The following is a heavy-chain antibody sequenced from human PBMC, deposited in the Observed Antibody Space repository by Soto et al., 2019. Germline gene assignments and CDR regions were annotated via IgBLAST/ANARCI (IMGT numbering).Heavy chain of an antibody. D-gene: IGHD1-26*01. CDR3: ARETLVGALDY. CDR1: GGSISSYY. Sequence: SLTCTVSGGSISSYYWSWIRQPPGKGLEWIGYIYYSGSTNYNPSLKSRVTISVDTSKNQFSLKLSSVTAADTAVYYCARETLVGALDYWGQGTLVTVSS. CDR2: IYYSGST. J-gene: IGHJ4*02. V-gene: IGHV4-59*01.